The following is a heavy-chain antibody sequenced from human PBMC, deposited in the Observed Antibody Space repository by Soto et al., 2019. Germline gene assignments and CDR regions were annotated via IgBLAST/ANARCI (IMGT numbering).Heavy chain of an antibody. D-gene: IGHD2-2*01. Sequence: PGGSLRLSCAASGFTFSSYAMSWVRQAPGKGLEWVSAISGSGGSTYYADSVKGRFTISRDNSKNTLYLQMDSLRAEDTAVYYCAGYCSSTSCYPPNDNWFDPWGQGTLVPVSS. CDR2: ISGSGGST. CDR3: AGYCSSTSCYPPNDNWFDP. J-gene: IGHJ5*02. CDR1: GFTFSSYA. V-gene: IGHV3-23*01.